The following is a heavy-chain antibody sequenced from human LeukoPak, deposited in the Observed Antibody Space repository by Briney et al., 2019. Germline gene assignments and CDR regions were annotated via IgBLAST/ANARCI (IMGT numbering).Heavy chain of an antibody. CDR3: ATGRYSSGWYYFDY. V-gene: IGHV4-61*01. Sequence: PSETLSLTCTVSGGFVSSGSYYWSWIRQPPGKGLEWIGYIFHSGSTNYNPSLKSRVTISVDTSKNQFSLKLSSVTAADTAVYYCATGRYSSGWYYFDYWGQGTLVTVTS. J-gene: IGHJ4*02. CDR2: IFHSGST. D-gene: IGHD6-19*01. CDR1: GGFVSSGSYY.